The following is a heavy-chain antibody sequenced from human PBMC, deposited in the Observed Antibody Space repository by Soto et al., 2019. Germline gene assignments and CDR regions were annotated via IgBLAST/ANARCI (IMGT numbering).Heavy chain of an antibody. V-gene: IGHV4-59*01. CDR1: GASISDYY. CDR2: VYHTGTS. CDR3: TRELLRWFDP. Sequence: PSETLSLTCSVSGASISDYYWSWIRQPPGKGLEWVGYVYHTGTSTYNPSLKSRVAMSVDTSKKQISLRLTSVTAADTAVYFCTRELLRWFDPWGQGILVTVSS. J-gene: IGHJ5*02.